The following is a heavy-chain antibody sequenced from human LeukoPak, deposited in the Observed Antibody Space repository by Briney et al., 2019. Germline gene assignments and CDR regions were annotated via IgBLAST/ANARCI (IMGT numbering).Heavy chain of an antibody. D-gene: IGHD2-15*01. Sequence: MASETLSLTCTVSGGSISGDYWSWIRQSPGKGLEWIAYIHSSGSTSYNPSLKSRVTISVDTSKNEFSLKLTSVNAADTAVYYCARDRPGGGSLDYWGQGILVTVSS. V-gene: IGHV4-59*01. J-gene: IGHJ4*02. CDR2: IHSSGST. CDR1: GGSISGDY. CDR3: ARDRPGGGSLDY.